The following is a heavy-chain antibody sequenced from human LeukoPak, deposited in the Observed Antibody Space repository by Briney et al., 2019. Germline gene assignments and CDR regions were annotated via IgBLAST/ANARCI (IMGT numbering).Heavy chain of an antibody. D-gene: IGHD3-3*01. CDR1: GFTLSTYN. Sequence: GGSLRLSCAASGFTLSTYNMKWVRQAPRKGLEWVSSISTSSSYIYYADSVKGRFTISRDNARNSLYLQMNSLRAEDTAVYYCARDRGGAYDFWSGYYTGYFDYWGQGTLVPVSS. V-gene: IGHV3-21*01. J-gene: IGHJ4*02. CDR3: ARDRGGAYDFWSGYYTGYFDY. CDR2: ISTSSSYI.